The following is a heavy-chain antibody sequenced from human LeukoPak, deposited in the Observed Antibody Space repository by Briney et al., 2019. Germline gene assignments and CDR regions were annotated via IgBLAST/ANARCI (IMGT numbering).Heavy chain of an antibody. CDR2: ISWNSGSI. J-gene: IGHJ3*02. D-gene: IGHD7-27*01. CDR1: GFTFDDYA. V-gene: IGHV3-9*03. CDR3: ASWGSRSKAFDI. Sequence: GGSLRLSCAASGFTFDDYAMHWVRQAPGKGLEWVLGISWNSGSIGYADSVKGRFTISRDNAKNSLYLQMNSLRAEDMALYYCASWGSRSKAFDIWGQGTMVTVSS.